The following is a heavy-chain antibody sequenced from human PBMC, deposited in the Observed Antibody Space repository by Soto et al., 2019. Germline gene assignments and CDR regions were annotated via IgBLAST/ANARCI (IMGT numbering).Heavy chain of an antibody. D-gene: IGHD6-19*01. CDR2: IIPIFGTA. V-gene: IGHV1-69*13. CDR1: GGTFSSYA. Sequence: GASVKVSCKASGGTFSSYAISWVRQAPGQGLEWMGGIIPIFGTANYAQKFQGRVTITADESTSTAYMELSSLRSEDTAVYYCARGRNSSGWYPYYYGMDVWGQGTTVTVSS. CDR3: ARGRNSSGWYPYYYGMDV. J-gene: IGHJ6*02.